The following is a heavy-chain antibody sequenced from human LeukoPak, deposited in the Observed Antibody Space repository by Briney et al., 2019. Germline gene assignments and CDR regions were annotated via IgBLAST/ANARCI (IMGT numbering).Heavy chain of an antibody. V-gene: IGHV4-39*07. CDR2: IYYSGST. D-gene: IGHD1-7*01. CDR1: DGSINSGSYY. CDR3: ARDNWNYGSSMDV. J-gene: IGHJ6*02. Sequence: SETLSLTCSVSDGSINSGSYYWAWIRQPPGKGLEWIGSIYYSGSTYYNPSLKSRVTISIDMSKNQFSLKLSSVTAADTAVYYCARDNWNYGSSMDVWGQGTTVTVSS.